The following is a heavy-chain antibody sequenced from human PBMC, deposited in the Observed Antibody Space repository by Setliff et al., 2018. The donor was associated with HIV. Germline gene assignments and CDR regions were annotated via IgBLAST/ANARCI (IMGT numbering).Heavy chain of an antibody. CDR1: EFTFRTHA. J-gene: IGHJ1*01. V-gene: IGHV3-23*01. D-gene: IGHD3-16*01. Sequence: GGSLRLSCAASEFTFRTHAMSWVRQAPGKGLEWVSGISGSGGSIYYADSVNGRFTISRDNAKNHLYLEMSSLTDEDTAVYFCAKDSPWKGFTYTHGYLEQWGQGTLVTVSS. CDR2: ISGSGGSI. CDR3: AKDSPWKGFTYTHGYLEQ.